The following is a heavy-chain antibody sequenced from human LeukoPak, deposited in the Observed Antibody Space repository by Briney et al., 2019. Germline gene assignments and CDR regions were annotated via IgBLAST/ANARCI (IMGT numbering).Heavy chain of an antibody. CDR3: ARVVSSRNWFDP. Sequence: ASVKLSCKASGYTFTSYGISWVRQAPGQGLEWMGWISAYNGNTNYAQKLQGRVTMTTDTSTSTAYMELRSLRSDDTAVYYCARVVSSRNWFDPWGQGTLVTVSS. V-gene: IGHV1-18*01. J-gene: IGHJ5*02. CDR1: GYTFTSYG. CDR2: ISAYNGNT. D-gene: IGHD6-13*01.